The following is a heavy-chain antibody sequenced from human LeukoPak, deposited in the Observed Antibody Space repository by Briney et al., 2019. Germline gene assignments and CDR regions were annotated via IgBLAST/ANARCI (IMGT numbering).Heavy chain of an antibody. J-gene: IGHJ5*02. CDR3: ARERRKVYYDSSGRWFDP. D-gene: IGHD3-22*01. Sequence: PSETLSLTCTVYGGSFSSYSWSWIRQPPGKGLEWIGEVNHSGSTNYNPSLKSRVTISVDTSKNQFSLKLSSVTAADTAVYYCARERRKVYYDSSGRWFDPWGQGTLVTVSS. CDR1: GGSFSSYS. V-gene: IGHV4-34*01. CDR2: VNHSGST.